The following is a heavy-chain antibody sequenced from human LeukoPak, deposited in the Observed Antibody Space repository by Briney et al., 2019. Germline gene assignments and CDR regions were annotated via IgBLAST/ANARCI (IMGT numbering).Heavy chain of an antibody. J-gene: IGHJ4*02. CDR2: IIPIFGTA. D-gene: IGHD3-22*01. V-gene: IGHV1-69*13. CDR1: GGTFSSYA. Sequence: SVKVSCKASGGTFSSYAISWVRQAPGQGLEWMGGIIPIFGTANYAQKFQGRVTITADESTSTAYMELSRLRSEDTAVYYCARSGIYYYDSSGYSQLDYWGQGTLVTVSS. CDR3: ARSGIYYYDSSGYSQLDY.